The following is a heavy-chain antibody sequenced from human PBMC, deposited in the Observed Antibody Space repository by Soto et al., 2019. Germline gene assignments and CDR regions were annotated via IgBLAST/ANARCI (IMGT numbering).Heavy chain of an antibody. CDR3: ARDGYYCSSTSCYYYFDY. Sequence: GGSLRLSCAASGFTFSSYGMHWVRQAPGKGLEWVAVIWYDGSNKYYADSVKGRFTISRDNSKNTLYLQMNSLRAEDTAVYYCARDGYYCSSTSCYYYFDYWGQGILVTVS. V-gene: IGHV3-33*01. CDR2: IWYDGSNK. CDR1: GFTFSSYG. D-gene: IGHD2-2*01. J-gene: IGHJ4*02.